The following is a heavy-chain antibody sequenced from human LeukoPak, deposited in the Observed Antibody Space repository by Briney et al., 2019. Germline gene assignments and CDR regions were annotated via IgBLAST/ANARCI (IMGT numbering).Heavy chain of an antibody. Sequence: SGGSLRLSCAASGFTFSSYSMNWVRQAPGKGLEWVSSISSSSSYIYYADSVKGRFTISRDNAKNSLYLQMNSLRAEDTAIYYCAKDALLLSTNDAFDIWGQGTMVTVSS. CDR1: GFTFSSYS. CDR2: ISSSSSYI. D-gene: IGHD2/OR15-2a*01. V-gene: IGHV3-21*04. J-gene: IGHJ3*02. CDR3: AKDALLLSTNDAFDI.